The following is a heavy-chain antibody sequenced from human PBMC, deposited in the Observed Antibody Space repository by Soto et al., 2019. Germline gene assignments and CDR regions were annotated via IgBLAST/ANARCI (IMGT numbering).Heavy chain of an antibody. CDR3: AKSLPQDFWSGLDY. CDR2: MAYDGTNE. CDR1: GFTFSSYG. Sequence: QVQLVESGGGVVQPGRSLRLSCAASGFTFSSYGMHWVRQAPGKGLEWVAVMAYDGTNEYYADSVKGRFTISRDNSKDTLFLQMNSLRAEGTAVYYCAKSLPQDFWSGLDYWGQGTLVTVSS. D-gene: IGHD3-3*01. V-gene: IGHV3-30*18. J-gene: IGHJ4*02.